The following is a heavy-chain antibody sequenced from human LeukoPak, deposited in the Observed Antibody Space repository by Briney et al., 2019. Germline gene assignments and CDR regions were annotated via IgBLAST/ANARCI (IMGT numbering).Heavy chain of an antibody. CDR1: GGSISSDY. D-gene: IGHD5-12*01. V-gene: IGHV4-59*04. J-gene: IGHJ5*02. Sequence: SETLSLTCTVSGGSISSDYWSWIRQPPGKRLEWIGYIYYSGSTYYNPSLKSRVTISVDTSKNQFSLKLSSVTAADTAVYYCARHPLRGRGWFDPWGQGTLVTVSS. CDR2: IYYSGST. CDR3: ARHPLRGRGWFDP.